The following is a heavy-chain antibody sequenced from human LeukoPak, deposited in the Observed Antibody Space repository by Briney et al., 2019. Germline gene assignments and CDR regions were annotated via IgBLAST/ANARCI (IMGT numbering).Heavy chain of an antibody. CDR3: AREAARGPYSSSSYYYYGMDV. D-gene: IGHD6-6*01. Sequence: ASVTVPCKASGYTFTSYYMHWVRQAPGQGLEWMGIINPSGGSTSYAQKFQGRVTMTRDTSTSTVYMELSSLRSEDTAVYYCAREAARGPYSSSSYYYYGMDVWGQGTTVTVSS. J-gene: IGHJ6*02. V-gene: IGHV1-46*01. CDR1: GYTFTSYY. CDR2: INPSGGST.